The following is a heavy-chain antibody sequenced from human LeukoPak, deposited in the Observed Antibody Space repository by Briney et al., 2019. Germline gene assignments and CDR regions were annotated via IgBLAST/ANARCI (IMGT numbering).Heavy chain of an antibody. Sequence: GGSLRLSCAASGFTFSSYAMLWVRQAPGKGLEWVAVISYDGSNKYYADSVKGRFTISRDNSKNTLYLQMNSLRAEDTAVYYCARDGSGNYGMDVWGQGTTVTVSS. CDR1: GFTFSSYA. J-gene: IGHJ6*02. CDR2: ISYDGSNK. D-gene: IGHD1-1*01. CDR3: ARDGSGNYGMDV. V-gene: IGHV3-30-3*01.